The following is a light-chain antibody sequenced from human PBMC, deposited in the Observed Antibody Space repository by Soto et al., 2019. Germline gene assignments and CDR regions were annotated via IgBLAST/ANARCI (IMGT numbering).Light chain of an antibody. CDR3: APWDDSLNGPV. CDR1: SSNIGSYT. J-gene: IGLJ3*02. Sequence: QAVVTQPPSASGTPGQRVTISCSGNSSNIGSYTVNWYQQLPGTAPKLLIYSNNQRPSGVPDRFSGSKSGTSASLAISGLQSEDEADYYCAPWDDSLNGPVFGGGTKLTVL. V-gene: IGLV1-44*01. CDR2: SNN.